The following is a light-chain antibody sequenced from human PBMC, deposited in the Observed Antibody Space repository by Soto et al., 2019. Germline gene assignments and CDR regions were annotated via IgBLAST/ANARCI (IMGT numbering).Light chain of an antibody. CDR3: QQYYNWWT. J-gene: IGKJ1*01. Sequence: EIVMTQSPATLSVSPGDRATLSCRASQSVGSTLAWYQQKPGQAPRLLIYGASTRVTGIPARFSGSGSGTEFTLTISSLQSEDFAVYHCQQYYNWWTFGQGTKVDIK. CDR2: GAS. CDR1: QSVGST. V-gene: IGKV3-15*01.